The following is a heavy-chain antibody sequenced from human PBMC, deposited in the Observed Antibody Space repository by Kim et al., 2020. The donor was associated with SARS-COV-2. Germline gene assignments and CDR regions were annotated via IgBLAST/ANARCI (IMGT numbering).Heavy chain of an antibody. D-gene: IGHD3-22*01. CDR3: AGTYYYDSSGYYYNWFDP. V-gene: IGHV1-69*13. Sequence: SVKVSCKASGGTFSTDAISWVRQAPGQGLEWMGGIIPIFGKANYAQKFQGRVTITADEPTTTAYMELSSLRSEDTAVYYCAGTYYYDSSGYYYNWFDPWGQGTLVTVSS. CDR1: GGTFSTDA. J-gene: IGHJ5*02. CDR2: IIPIFGKA.